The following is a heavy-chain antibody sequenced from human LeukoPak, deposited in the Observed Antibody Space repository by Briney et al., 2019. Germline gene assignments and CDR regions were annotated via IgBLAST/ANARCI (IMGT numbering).Heavy chain of an antibody. CDR2: ISSSSSYI. Sequence: GGSLRLSCAASGFTFSSYSMNWVRQAPGKGLEWVSSISSSSSYIYYADSVKGRFTISRDNAKNSLYLQMNSLRAEDTAVYYCARDRNCYDSSGYVPYWGQGTLVTVSS. J-gene: IGHJ4*02. CDR1: GFTFSSYS. CDR3: ARDRNCYDSSGYVPY. V-gene: IGHV3-21*01. D-gene: IGHD3-22*01.